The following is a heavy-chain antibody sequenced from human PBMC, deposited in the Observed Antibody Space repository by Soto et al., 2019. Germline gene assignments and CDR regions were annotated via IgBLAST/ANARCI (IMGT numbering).Heavy chain of an antibody. V-gene: IGHV1-69*06. CDR3: AVHGAGSGWYGGYYYYGMDV. J-gene: IGHJ6*02. CDR1: GGTFSSYA. D-gene: IGHD6-19*01. CDR2: IIPIFGTA. Sequence: QVQLVQSGAEVKKPGSSVKVSCKASGGTFSSYAISWVRQAPGQGLEWMGGIIPIFGTANYAQKFQGRVTITADKSTSTAYMELSSLRSEDTAVYYCAVHGAGSGWYGGYYYYGMDVWGQGTTVTVSS.